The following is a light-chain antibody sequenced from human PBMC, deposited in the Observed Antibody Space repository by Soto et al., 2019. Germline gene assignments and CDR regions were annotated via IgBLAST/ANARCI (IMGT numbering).Light chain of an antibody. J-gene: IGKJ2*01. V-gene: IGKV4-1*01. CDR3: QQYYSPPRYT. CDR1: LSILYSSNNKNL. Sequence: DIVMTQSPEYLAVSLGERATINCRSSLSILYSSNNKNLIAWYQQKPGQPPKLLIYWASTRQSGVPDRFSGSGSGRDFTLTISSLQAEDVAVYYCQQYYSPPRYTFGQGTRLGIK. CDR2: WAS.